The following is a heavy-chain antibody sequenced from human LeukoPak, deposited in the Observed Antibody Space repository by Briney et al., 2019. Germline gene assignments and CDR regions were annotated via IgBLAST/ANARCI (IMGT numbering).Heavy chain of an antibody. Sequence: GGSLRLSCAASGFTFSNYALSWVRQAPGKGLEWVSVISGSGGTTYYADSVKGRFTTSRDNSKNTLYLQMNRLRAEDTAVYYCAKDKLGTSSLPFDYWGQGTLVTVSS. CDR1: GFTFSNYA. CDR3: AKDKLGTSSLPFDY. J-gene: IGHJ4*02. D-gene: IGHD7-27*01. CDR2: ISGSGGTT. V-gene: IGHV3-23*01.